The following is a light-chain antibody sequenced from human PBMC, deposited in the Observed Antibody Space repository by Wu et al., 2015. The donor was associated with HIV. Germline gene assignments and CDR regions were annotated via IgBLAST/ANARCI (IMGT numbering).Light chain of an antibody. Sequence: DIQMTQSPSSLSASVGDRVTITCRASQGISNFLAWYQQKPGKPPKVLIYAASTLQSGVPSRFSGSGSGTDFTLTISSLQPEDVATYYCQKYNSALQVTFGGGTKVEIK. V-gene: IGKV1-27*01. CDR1: QGISNF. CDR3: QKYNSALQVT. CDR2: AAS. J-gene: IGKJ4*01.